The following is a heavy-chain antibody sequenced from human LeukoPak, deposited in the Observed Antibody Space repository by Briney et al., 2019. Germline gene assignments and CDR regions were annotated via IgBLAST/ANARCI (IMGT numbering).Heavy chain of an antibody. D-gene: IGHD2-15*01. CDR3: ARESYCSGGSCSYYGMDV. CDR2: IKQDGSEK. CDR1: GFTFSSYW. V-gene: IGHV3-7*01. J-gene: IGHJ6*02. Sequence: PGGSLRLSCAASGFTFSSYWMSWVRQAPGKGLEWVANIKQDGSEKYYVDSVKGRFTISRDNAKNSLYVQMNSLRAEDTAVYYCARESYCSGGSCSYYGMDVWGQGTTVTVSS.